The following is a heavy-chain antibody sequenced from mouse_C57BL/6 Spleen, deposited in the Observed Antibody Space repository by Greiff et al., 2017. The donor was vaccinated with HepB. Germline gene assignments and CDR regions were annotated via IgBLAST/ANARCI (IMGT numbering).Heavy chain of an antibody. CDR3: ARRYDGYYAMDY. V-gene: IGHV1-52*01. CDR2: IDPSDSET. Sequence: QVQLQQPGAELVRPGSSVKLSCKASGYTFTSYWMHWVKQRPIQGLEWIGNIDPSDSETHYNQKFKDKATLAVAKSSSTAYMQLSSLTSEDSAVYYCARRYDGYYAMDYWGQGTSVTVSS. CDR1: GYTFTSYW. D-gene: IGHD2-14*01. J-gene: IGHJ4*01.